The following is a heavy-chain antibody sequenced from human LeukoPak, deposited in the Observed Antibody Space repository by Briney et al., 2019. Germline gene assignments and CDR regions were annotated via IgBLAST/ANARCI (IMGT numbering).Heavy chain of an antibody. Sequence: PGRSLRLSCAASGFTFSSFXXXXXRXAXXXXLXXXXXISYEGSNKYYADSVKGRFTISRDNSKNTLYLQMNSLRAEDTAVYYCATDVVVVVAATRDYWGQGTLVTVSS. CDR1: GFTFSSFX. J-gene: IGHJ4*02. CDR3: ATDVVVVVAATRDY. CDR2: ISYEGSNK. V-gene: IGHV3-30*03. D-gene: IGHD2-15*01.